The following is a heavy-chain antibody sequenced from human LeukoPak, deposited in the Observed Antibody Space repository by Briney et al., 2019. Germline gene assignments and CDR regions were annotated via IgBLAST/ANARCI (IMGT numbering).Heavy chain of an antibody. CDR3: ARVGYSGYEGPYYFDY. CDR2: ISYDGSNK. CDR1: GFTFSSYA. D-gene: IGHD5-12*01. V-gene: IGHV3-30*04. J-gene: IGHJ4*02. Sequence: GGSLRLSCAASGFTFSSYAMHWVRQAPGKGLEWVAVISYDGSNKYYADSVKGRFTISRDNSKNTLYLRMNSLRAEDTAVYYCARVGYSGYEGPYYFDYWGQGTLVTVSS.